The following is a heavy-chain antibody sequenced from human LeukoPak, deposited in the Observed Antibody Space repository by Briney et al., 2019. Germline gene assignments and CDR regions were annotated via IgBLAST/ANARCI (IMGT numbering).Heavy chain of an antibody. D-gene: IGHD3-22*01. V-gene: IGHV4-30-2*01. Sequence: SQTLSLTCAVSGGSISSGGYSWSWIRQPPGKGLEWIGYIYHSGSTYYNPSLKSRVTISVDRSKNQFSLKLSSVTAADTAVYYCARVRIYDSSGCLYYFDYWGQGTLVTVSS. J-gene: IGHJ4*02. CDR1: GGSISSGGYS. CDR2: IYHSGST. CDR3: ARVRIYDSSGCLYYFDY.